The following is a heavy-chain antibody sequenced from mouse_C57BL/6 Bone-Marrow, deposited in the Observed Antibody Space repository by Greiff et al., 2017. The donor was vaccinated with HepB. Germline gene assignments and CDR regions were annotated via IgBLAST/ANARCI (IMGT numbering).Heavy chain of an antibody. CDR2: IYPSDSET. CDR3: AREGKYYFDY. D-gene: IGHD1-3*01. J-gene: IGHJ2*01. CDR1: GYTFTSYW. V-gene: IGHV1-61*01. Sequence: QVQLQQPGAELVRPGSSVKLSCKASGYTFTSYWMDWVKQRPGQGLEWIGNIYPSDSETHYNQKFKDKATLTVDKSSSTAYMQLSSLTSEDSAVYYCAREGKYYFDYWGQGTTLTVSS.